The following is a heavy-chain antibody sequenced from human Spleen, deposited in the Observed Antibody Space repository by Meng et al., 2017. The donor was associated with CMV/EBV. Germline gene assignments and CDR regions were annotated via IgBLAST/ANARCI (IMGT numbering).Heavy chain of an antibody. V-gene: IGHV4-59*02. CDR2: IYYSGSV. D-gene: IGHD2-2*01. Sequence: GSLRLSCAVSGGSVNNYYWNWIRQPPGKGLEWIGYIYYSGSVHYNPSLKSRVTISVDTSKNQFSLKLSSVTAADTAVYYCARYVVVVPAARGYFDYWGQGTLVTVSS. J-gene: IGHJ4*02. CDR3: ARYVVVVPAARGYFDY. CDR1: GGSVNNYY.